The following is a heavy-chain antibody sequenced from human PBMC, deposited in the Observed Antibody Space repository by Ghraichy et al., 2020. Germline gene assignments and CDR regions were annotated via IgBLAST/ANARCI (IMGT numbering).Heavy chain of an antibody. D-gene: IGHD3/OR15-3a*01. CDR1: VGSFSGYY. V-gene: IGHV4-34*09. CDR2: IDYSGST. CDR3: ARLMIYGRSADYFDY. J-gene: IGHJ4*02. Sequence: SETLSLTCAVYVGSFSGYYWSWIRQPPGKGLEWIGYIDYSGSTYYIPSLKSRVTISVDTSNNQFSLKLNSMTAADTAVYYCARLMIYGRSADYFDYWGQGTLVTVSS.